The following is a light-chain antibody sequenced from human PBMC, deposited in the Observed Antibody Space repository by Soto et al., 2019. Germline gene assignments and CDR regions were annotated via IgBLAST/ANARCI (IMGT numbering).Light chain of an antibody. V-gene: IGLV2-14*01. CDR2: EVS. CDR1: SSDVGGYNY. J-gene: IGLJ1*01. Sequence: QSALTQPASVSGSPGKSITISCTGTSSDVGGYNYVSWDQQHPGKAPKLMIYEVSNRPSGVSNRFSGSKSGNTASLTISGLQAEDEADYYCSSYTSSSTRVFGTGTKVTVL. CDR3: SSYTSSSTRV.